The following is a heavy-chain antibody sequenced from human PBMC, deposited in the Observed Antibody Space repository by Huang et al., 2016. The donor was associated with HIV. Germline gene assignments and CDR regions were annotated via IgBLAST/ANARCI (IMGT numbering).Heavy chain of an antibody. CDR1: EYTLTELS. CDR2: FDPEIGET. Sequence: QVQLVQSRAEVKKPGASVKVSCQVSEYTLTELSIHWVRQPPGKGLEVMGGFDPEIGETIYEQKFQGRVTMTEDTSTETAFMELSGLRPEDTAVYYCATGFDVFFDFWGQGTLVTVSS. D-gene: IGHD3-9*01. CDR3: ATGFDVFFDF. V-gene: IGHV1-24*01. J-gene: IGHJ4*02.